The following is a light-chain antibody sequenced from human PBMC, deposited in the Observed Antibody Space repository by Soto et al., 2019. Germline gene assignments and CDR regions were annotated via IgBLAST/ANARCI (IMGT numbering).Light chain of an antibody. J-gene: IGLJ2*01. Sequence: QSVLTQPPSASGTPGQRVTISCSGSNSNIGSNTVNWYQQLPGTAPKLLIHDNNKRPSGVPGRFSDSKSGTSASLAISGLQAEDEADYCCASWDDRLNCVIFGGGTQLTVL. CDR1: NSNIGSNT. CDR2: DNN. V-gene: IGLV1-44*01. CDR3: ASWDDRLNCVI.